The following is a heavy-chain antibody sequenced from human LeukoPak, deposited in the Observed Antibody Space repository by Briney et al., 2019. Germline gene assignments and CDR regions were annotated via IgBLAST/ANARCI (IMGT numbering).Heavy chain of an antibody. CDR1: GASISSYY. D-gene: IGHD2-21*02. V-gene: IGHV4-59*01. CDR3: AREYCGGDCYSYYFDY. Sequence: SETLSLTCTVSGASISSYYWSWIRQPPGKGLEWIGKIYYSGSTNYNPSLKSRVTISVDTSKSQFSLRLSSVTAADTAVYYCAREYCGGDCYSYYFDYWGQGTLVTVSS. CDR2: IYYSGST. J-gene: IGHJ4*02.